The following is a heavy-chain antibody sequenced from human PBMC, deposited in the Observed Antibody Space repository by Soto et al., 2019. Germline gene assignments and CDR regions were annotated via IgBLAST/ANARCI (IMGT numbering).Heavy chain of an antibody. CDR2: IIPVFGTT. Sequence: SGXVSFRNSVGLFSMFASICLLQAPGQGLEWMGGIIPVFGTTNYEQKFQGRVTITADESTNTDYMELSSLTSDDTAMYYCARGGGTYVWFNELRGQGTQVNVSS. V-gene: IGHV1-69*01. CDR3: ARGGGTYVWFNEL. CDR1: VGLFSMFA. J-gene: IGHJ4*02. D-gene: IGHD3-16*01.